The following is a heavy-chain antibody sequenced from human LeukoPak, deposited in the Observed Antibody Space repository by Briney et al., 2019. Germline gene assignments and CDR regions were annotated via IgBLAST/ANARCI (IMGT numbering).Heavy chain of an antibody. CDR2: ITGNNGNT. Sequence: ASVKVSCKASGYTFTGYYMHWVRQAPGQGLEWMGWITGNNGNTNYAPSLQGRVTMTTDTSTNTAYMELTSLTSDDTAVYYCARDQRNSGSYRFEYWGQGTLVTVSS. J-gene: IGHJ4*02. CDR3: ARDQRNSGSYRFEY. V-gene: IGHV1-18*04. CDR1: GYTFTGYY. D-gene: IGHD1-26*01.